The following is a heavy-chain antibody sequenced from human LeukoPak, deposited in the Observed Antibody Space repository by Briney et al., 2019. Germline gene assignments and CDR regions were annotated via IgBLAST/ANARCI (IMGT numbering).Heavy chain of an antibody. CDR2: IYISGRT. J-gene: IGHJ4*02. Sequence: SETLSLTCTVSGGSISSYYWSWIRQPAGKGLEWIGRIYISGRTNYNPSLKSRVTISVDTSKNQFSLKLSSVTAADTAVYYCARLTAMAPDYWGQGTLVTVSS. D-gene: IGHD5-18*01. CDR1: GGSISSYY. CDR3: ARLTAMAPDY. V-gene: IGHV4-4*07.